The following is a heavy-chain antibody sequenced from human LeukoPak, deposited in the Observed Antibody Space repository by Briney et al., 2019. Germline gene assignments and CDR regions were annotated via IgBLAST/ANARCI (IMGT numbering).Heavy chain of an antibody. D-gene: IGHD3-10*01. V-gene: IGHV1-69*05. CDR3: ARGDYYGSGSYFKKTVDY. J-gene: IGHJ4*02. Sequence: GGSLRLSCAASGFTFSSYAISWVRQAPGQGLEWMGGIIPIFGTANYAQKFEGRVTITTDESTSTAYMELSSLRSEDTAVYYCARGDYYGSGSYFKKTVDYWGEGTLVTVSS. CDR1: GFTFSSYA. CDR2: IIPIFGTA.